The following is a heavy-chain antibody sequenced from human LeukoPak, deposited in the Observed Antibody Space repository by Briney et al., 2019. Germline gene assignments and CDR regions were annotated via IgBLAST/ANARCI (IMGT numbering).Heavy chain of an antibody. CDR1: GGSVSSGSYY. V-gene: IGHV4-61*01. CDR3: ARGRIFDY. CDR2: IYYSGST. Sequence: SETLSLTCTVSGGSVSSGSYYWSWIRQPPGKGLEWIGYIYYSGSTNYNPSLKSRVTISVDTSKNQFSLKLSSVTAADTAVYYCARGRIFDYWGQGTLVTVSS. J-gene: IGHJ4*02.